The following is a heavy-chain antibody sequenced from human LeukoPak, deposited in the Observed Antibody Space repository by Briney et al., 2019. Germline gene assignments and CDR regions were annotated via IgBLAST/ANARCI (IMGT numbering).Heavy chain of an antibody. D-gene: IGHD3-22*01. J-gene: IGHJ4*02. CDR3: ARDSKGYYYDSSGYLGIDY. V-gene: IGHV4-4*07. CDR2: IYTSGST. CDR1: GGSISSYY. Sequence: SETLSLTRTVSGGSISSYYWSWIRQPAGKGLEWIGRIYTSGSTNYNPSLKSRVTMSVDTSKNQFSLKLSSVTAADTAVYYCARDSKGYYYDSSGYLGIDYWGQGTLVTVSS.